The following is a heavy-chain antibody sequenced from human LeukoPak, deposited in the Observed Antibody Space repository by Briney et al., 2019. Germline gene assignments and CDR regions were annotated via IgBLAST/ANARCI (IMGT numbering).Heavy chain of an antibody. V-gene: IGHV3-23*01. CDR1: GFTFTDLY. D-gene: IGHD1-26*01. CDR2: ISGSGVTT. Sequence: PGGSLRLSCAASGFTFTDLYMSWIRQAPGKGLECVSSISGSGVTTYYADSVKGRFTISRDNSKSTLCLEMNSLRAEDTAVYFCAKDRIVGATADTYYFDYWGQGALVTVSS. J-gene: IGHJ4*02. CDR3: AKDRIVGATADTYYFDY.